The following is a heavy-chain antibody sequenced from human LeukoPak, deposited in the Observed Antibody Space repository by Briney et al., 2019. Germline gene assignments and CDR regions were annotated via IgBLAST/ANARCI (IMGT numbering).Heavy chain of an antibody. D-gene: IGHD5-18*01. Sequence: ASVKVSCKASGYTFTGYYMHWVRQAPGQGLGWMGWINPNSGGTNYAQKFQGRVTMTRDTSISTAYMELSRLRSDDTAVYYCASGIQSGGSYYYYVDVWGKGTTVTVSS. CDR1: GYTFTGYY. CDR3: ASGIQSGGSYYYYVDV. V-gene: IGHV1-2*02. CDR2: INPNSGGT. J-gene: IGHJ6*03.